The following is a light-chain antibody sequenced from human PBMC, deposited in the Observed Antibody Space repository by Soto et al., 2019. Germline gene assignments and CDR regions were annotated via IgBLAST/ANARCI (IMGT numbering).Light chain of an antibody. J-gene: IGKJ4*01. CDR1: QSVSSSY. Sequence: EIVLTQSPGTLSLSPGERATLSCRASQSVSSSYLAWYQQKPGQAPRLLIYGASSRATGIPDRFSGSGSVTDFTLTISRLEPEDFAVYYCQQYGSSPPGITFGGGTKVEIK. CDR3: QQYGSSPPGIT. CDR2: GAS. V-gene: IGKV3-20*01.